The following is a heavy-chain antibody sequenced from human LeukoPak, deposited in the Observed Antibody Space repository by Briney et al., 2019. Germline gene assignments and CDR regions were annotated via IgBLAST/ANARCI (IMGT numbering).Heavy chain of an antibody. CDR2: ITAYNSGDT. J-gene: IGHJ4*02. V-gene: IGHV1-18*01. D-gene: IGHD4-11*01. CDR3: ARDRWPAVASTNYFEY. CDR1: CYIFTRYG. Sequence: ASVKVSCKASCYIFTRYGISWVRQAPGQGLEWMGWITAYNSGDTKYAQEFQGRITMTTDTSTSTAYMELRSLTSDDTAVYYCARDRWPAVASTNYFEYWGQGTLVTVSS.